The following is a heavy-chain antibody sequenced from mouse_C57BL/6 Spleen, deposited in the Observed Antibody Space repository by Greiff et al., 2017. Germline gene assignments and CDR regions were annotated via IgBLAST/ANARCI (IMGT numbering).Heavy chain of an antibody. CDR3: ALTTVVADWYFDV. V-gene: IGHV1-85*01. J-gene: IGHJ1*03. CDR1: GYTFTSYD. D-gene: IGHD1-1*01. Sequence: VKLVESGPELVKPGASVKLSCKASGYTFTSYDINWVKQRPGQGLEWIGWLYPRDGSTKYNEKFKGKATLTVDTSSSTAYMELHSLTSEDSAVYFCALTTVVADWYFDVWGTGTTVTGSS. CDR2: LYPRDGST.